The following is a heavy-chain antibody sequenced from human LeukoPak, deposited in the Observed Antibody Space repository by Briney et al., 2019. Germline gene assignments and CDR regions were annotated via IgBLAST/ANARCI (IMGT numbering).Heavy chain of an antibody. CDR1: GGSFSGYY. J-gene: IGHJ4*02. CDR3: ARDEGSGWYYFDY. D-gene: IGHD6-19*01. CDR2: INHSGST. V-gene: IGHV4-34*01. Sequence: PSETLSLTCAVYGGSFSGYYWSWIRQPPGKGLEWIGEINHSGSTNYNPSLKSRVTISADTSKNQFSLKLSSVTAADTAVYYCARDEGSGWYYFDYWGQGTLVTVSS.